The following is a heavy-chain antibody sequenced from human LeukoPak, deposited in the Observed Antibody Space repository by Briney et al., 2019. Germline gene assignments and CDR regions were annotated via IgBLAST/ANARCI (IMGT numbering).Heavy chain of an antibody. CDR3: AKRGGLPAAPDY. Sequence: GGSLRLSCAVSGCTFSSYAMSWVRQAPGKGLEWVSTISNSGANINYADSVKGRFTTSRDNSKNTLFLQMNSLRAEDTAVYYCAKRGGLPAAPDYWGQGTLVTVSS. D-gene: IGHD2-2*01. CDR1: GCTFSSYA. CDR2: ISNSGANI. V-gene: IGHV3-23*01. J-gene: IGHJ4*02.